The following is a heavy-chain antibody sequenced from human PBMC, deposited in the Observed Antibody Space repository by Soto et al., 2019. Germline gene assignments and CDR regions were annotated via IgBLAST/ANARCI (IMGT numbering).Heavy chain of an antibody. V-gene: IGHV3-13*04. D-gene: IGHD3-22*01. J-gene: IGHJ4*02. CDR3: ARAIGPTLFDY. Sequence: PGGSLRLSCSASGLTFSSYDMHWVRQGPGKGLEWVSAIGTAGDTNYAGSVKGRFTISRENAKNSLYLQMNSLRAGDTAIYFCARAIGPTLFDYWGQGTLVTVSS. CDR2: IGTAGDT. CDR1: GLTFSSYD.